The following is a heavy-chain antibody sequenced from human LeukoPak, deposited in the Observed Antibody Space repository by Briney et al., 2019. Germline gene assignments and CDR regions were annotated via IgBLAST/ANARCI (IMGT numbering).Heavy chain of an antibody. CDR2: FYPEDGET. Sequence: ASVKVSCKVSGYTLTELSMHCVRQAPGKGLEWMGGFYPEDGETIYAQKFQGRVTMTEDTSTDTAYMELSSLRSEDTAVYYCATALYSGYYYWGQGTLVTVSS. D-gene: IGHD5-12*01. CDR3: ATALYSGYYY. V-gene: IGHV1-24*01. J-gene: IGHJ4*02. CDR1: GYTLTELS.